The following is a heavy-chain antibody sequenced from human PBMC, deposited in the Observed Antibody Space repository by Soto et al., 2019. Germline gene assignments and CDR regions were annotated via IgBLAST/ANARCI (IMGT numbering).Heavy chain of an antibody. CDR1: GYTFTSYG. D-gene: IGHD6-19*01. CDR3: ARDVVGEQWLVFYYYYGMDV. CDR2: ISAYNGNT. J-gene: IGHJ6*02. V-gene: IGHV1-18*04. Sequence: QVQLVQSGAEVKKPGASVKVSCKASGYTFTSYGISWVRQAPGQGHERMGWISAYNGNTNYAQKLQGRVTMTTDTSTSTAYMELRSLRSDDTAVYYCARDVVGEQWLVFYYYYGMDVWGQGTTVTVSS.